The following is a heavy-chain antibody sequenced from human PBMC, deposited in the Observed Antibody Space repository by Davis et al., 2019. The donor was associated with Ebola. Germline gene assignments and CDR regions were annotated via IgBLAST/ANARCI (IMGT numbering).Heavy chain of an antibody. V-gene: IGHV4-59*08. CDR3: ARHASHRERYCSDSSCFNYYYYEMDV. Sequence: SETLSLTCNVSGGSISSYYWSWVRQPPGKGLEWIGYIFDSGYTNYNPSLKSRVTMSLDTSKNQFSLNLSSVTAADTAVYYCARHASHRERYCSDSSCFNYYYYEMDVWGPGTTVTVSS. J-gene: IGHJ6*02. D-gene: IGHD2-15*01. CDR2: IFDSGYT. CDR1: GGSISSYY.